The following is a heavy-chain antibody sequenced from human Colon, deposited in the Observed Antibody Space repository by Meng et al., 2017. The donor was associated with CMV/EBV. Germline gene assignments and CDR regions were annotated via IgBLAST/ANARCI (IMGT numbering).Heavy chain of an antibody. D-gene: IGHD5-18*01. CDR3: ARDKIGGHAYGYLDF. CDR1: GFSFSTCA. Sequence: GESLKISCAASGFSFSTCAMHWVRQTPGKGLEWVAVITYDGNKRYYADSVKGRFTVSRDNSKDTLYLQLNSLRDEDTAVYYCARDKIGGHAYGYLDFWGQGTPVTVSS. J-gene: IGHJ4*02. CDR2: ITYDGNKR. V-gene: IGHV3-30*04.